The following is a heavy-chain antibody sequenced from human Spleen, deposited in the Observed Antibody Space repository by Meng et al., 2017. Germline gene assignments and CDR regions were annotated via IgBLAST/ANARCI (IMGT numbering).Heavy chain of an antibody. V-gene: IGHV1-69*13. J-gene: IGHJ6*02. CDR1: GYTFSRSG. CDR3: ASSSWYKWLYYYDGMDV. CDR2: IIPIFGTA. Sequence: SVKVSCKASGYTFSRSGISWVRQAPGQGLEWMGGIIPIFGTANYAQKFQGRVTITADESTSTAYMELSSLRSEDTAVYYCASSSWYKWLYYYDGMDVWGQGTTVTVSS. D-gene: IGHD6-13*01.